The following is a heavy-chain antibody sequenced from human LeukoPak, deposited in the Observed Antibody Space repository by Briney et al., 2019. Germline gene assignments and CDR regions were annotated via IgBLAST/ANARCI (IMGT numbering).Heavy chain of an antibody. CDR1: GASFRSGGQY. V-gene: IGHV4-61*08. CDR2: IFYNGKT. CDR3: ARIFDI. Sequence: PSETLSLTCTLSGASFRSGGQYWGWIRQTPDKGLEWIGDIFYNGKTNYNPSLKSRVTISLDTSRSQFSLRLSSVTAADTGVYYCARIFDIWGRGTLVTVSS. J-gene: IGHJ4*02.